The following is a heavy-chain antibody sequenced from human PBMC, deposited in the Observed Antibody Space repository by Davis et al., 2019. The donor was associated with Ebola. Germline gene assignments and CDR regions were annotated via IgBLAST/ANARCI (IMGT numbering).Heavy chain of an antibody. J-gene: IGHJ4*02. CDR3: ARLNKDSGTDY. D-gene: IGHD3-10*01. Sequence: ASVKVSCKASGYTITDYHVHWVRQAPGQGLEWMAWISPDGRGTNYARKFQGRVTLTRDTSINTAYMELSSLRSDDTAIYYCARLNKDSGTDYWGQGTLVTVSS. CDR2: ISPDGRGT. V-gene: IGHV1-2*02. CDR1: GYTITDYH.